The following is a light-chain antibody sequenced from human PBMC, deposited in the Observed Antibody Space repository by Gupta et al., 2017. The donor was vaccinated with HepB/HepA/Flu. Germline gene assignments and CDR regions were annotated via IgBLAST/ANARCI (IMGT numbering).Light chain of an antibody. J-gene: IGLJ3*02. V-gene: IGLV4-60*03. Sequence: QPVLTQSSSAAASRGASVKLTRTLSSGHSDYIIAWHQQPSGKAPRYFMRLEGSGSYQRGRGVPARFSGSRSGASRYLTISTLLSVDEAHYYFETCHSSTHVFGGWSFLTVL. CDR1: SGHSDYI. CDR2: LEGSGSY. CDR3: ETCHSSTHV.